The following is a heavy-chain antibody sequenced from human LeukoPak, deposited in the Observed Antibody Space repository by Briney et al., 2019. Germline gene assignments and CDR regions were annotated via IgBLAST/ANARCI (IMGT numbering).Heavy chain of an antibody. Sequence: GGSLRLFCAASGFTFSSHSMNCVRQAPGKGLEWVSSNSSSSNYIYYADSVKGRFTISRDNANNSLYLQMNSQRAEDTAVYYCARDSSGSFDYWGQGTLVTVSS. J-gene: IGHJ4*02. V-gene: IGHV3-21*01. D-gene: IGHD1-26*01. CDR2: NSSSSNYI. CDR1: GFTFSSHS. CDR3: ARDSSGSFDY.